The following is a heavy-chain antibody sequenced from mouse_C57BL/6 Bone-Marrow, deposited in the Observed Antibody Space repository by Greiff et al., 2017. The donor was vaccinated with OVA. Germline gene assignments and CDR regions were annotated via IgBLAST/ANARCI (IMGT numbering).Heavy chain of an antibody. CDR2: ISSGGDYI. Sequence: VQLKESGEGLVKPGGSLKLSCAASGFTFSSYAMSWVRQTPEKRLEWVAYISSGGDYIYYADTVKGRFTISRDNARNTLYLQMSSLKSEDTAMYYCTRAPSYDYDDGYYAMDYWGQGTSVTVSS. V-gene: IGHV5-9-1*02. D-gene: IGHD2-4*01. CDR3: TRAPSYDYDDGYYAMDY. CDR1: GFTFSSYA. J-gene: IGHJ4*01.